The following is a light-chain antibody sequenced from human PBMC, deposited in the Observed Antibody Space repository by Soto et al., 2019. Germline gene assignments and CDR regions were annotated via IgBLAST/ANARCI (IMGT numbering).Light chain of an antibody. CDR1: QDIRNF. V-gene: IGKV1-33*01. CDR3: QQYDYLPRWT. CDR2: DAS. J-gene: IGKJ1*01. Sequence: IQMTQSPSSLSASVGDRVTITCQASQDIRNFLNWYQKKPGRAPKLLIYDASNLERGVPSRFSGSGSGTYFTFTISSLQPEDFATYFCQQYDYLPRWTFGQGTKVDIK.